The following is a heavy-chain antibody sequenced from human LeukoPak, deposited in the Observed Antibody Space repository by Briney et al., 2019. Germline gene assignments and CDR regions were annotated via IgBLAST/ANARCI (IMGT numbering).Heavy chain of an antibody. V-gene: IGHV5-51*01. CDR1: GYRFTNFW. D-gene: IGHD2-2*01. Sequence: GESLKISCKGFGYRFTNFWIGWVRQMPGKGLEWMGIIYPGDSDTTYSPSFQGQVTISADRSINTAYLQWSSLKASDTGVYYCARREGYCSTTSCSYFDYWGQGTLVTVSS. CDR2: IYPGDSDT. CDR3: ARREGYCSTTSCSYFDY. J-gene: IGHJ4*02.